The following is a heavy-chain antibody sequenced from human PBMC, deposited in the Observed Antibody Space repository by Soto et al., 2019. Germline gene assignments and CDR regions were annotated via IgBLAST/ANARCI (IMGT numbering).Heavy chain of an antibody. Sequence: QVQLVQSGAEVREPGASVQVSCKASGYSFTSLDINWVRQTAGQGLEWMGWMQPSTGRTGYAPKFQSRGTMTRDTSINPAYMELTTLTSNDTAFYYCARVVSAGVDYWGQGTLVTVSS. J-gene: IGHJ4*02. CDR1: GYSFTSLD. V-gene: IGHV1-8*01. CDR2: MQPSTGRT. D-gene: IGHD1-26*01. CDR3: ARVVSAGVDY.